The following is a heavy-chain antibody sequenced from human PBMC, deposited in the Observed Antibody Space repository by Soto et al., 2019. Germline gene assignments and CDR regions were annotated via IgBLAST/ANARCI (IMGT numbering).Heavy chain of an antibody. Sequence: SETLSLTCAVSGGSISSSNYYWGWIRQPPGKGLELIGNIYYSGNTYYNTSLKSRVTISVDTSKSQFSLKLSSMTAADTVVYYCARLRSGPDNGWYWAFDYWGQGTLVTVSS. V-gene: IGHV4-39*01. CDR3: ARLRSGPDNGWYWAFDY. J-gene: IGHJ4*02. CDR2: IYYSGNT. CDR1: GGSISSSNYY. D-gene: IGHD6-19*01.